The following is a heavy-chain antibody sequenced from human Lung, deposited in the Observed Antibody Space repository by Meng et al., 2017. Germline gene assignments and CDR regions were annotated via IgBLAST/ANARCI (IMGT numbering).Heavy chain of an antibody. V-gene: IGHV4-34*01. CDR3: ARGPTTMAHDFDY. D-gene: IGHD4-11*01. CDR2: INHSGST. CDR1: GGSFSDYY. J-gene: IGHJ4*02. Sequence: QVQLQQWGAGLLKPSGTLALPCVVAGGSFSDYYWSWIRQPPGKGLEWIGEINHSGSTNYNPSLESRATISVDTSQNNLSLKLSSVTAADSAVYYCARGPTTMAHDFDYWGQGTLVTVSS.